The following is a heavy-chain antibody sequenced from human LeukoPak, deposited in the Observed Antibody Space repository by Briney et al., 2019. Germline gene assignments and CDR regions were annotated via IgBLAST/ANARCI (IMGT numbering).Heavy chain of an antibody. CDR1: GGTFSSYA. CDR2: IIPILGIA. D-gene: IGHD3-22*01. CDR3: ARSQYYYDSSGYTI. V-gene: IGHV1-69*04. J-gene: IGHJ4*02. Sequence: ASVKVSCKASGGTFSSYAISWVRQAPGQGLEWMGRIIPILGIANYPQKFQGRVTITADKSTSTAYMELSSLRSEDTAVYYCARSQYYYDSSGYTIWGQGALVTVSS.